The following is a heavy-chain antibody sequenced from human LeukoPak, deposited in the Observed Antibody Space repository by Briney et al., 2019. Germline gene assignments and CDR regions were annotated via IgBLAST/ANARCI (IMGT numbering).Heavy chain of an antibody. CDR3: ARQGSSFNTAPHY. CDR1: GGSISSYY. Sequence: SSETLSLTCTVSGGSISSYYWSWIRQPPGKGLEWIGYIYYSGSTNYNPSLKSRVTISVDTSKSQFSLKLSSVTAADTAVYYCARQGSSFNTAPHYWGQGTLVTVSS. V-gene: IGHV4-59*08. CDR2: IYYSGST. D-gene: IGHD6-13*01. J-gene: IGHJ4*02.